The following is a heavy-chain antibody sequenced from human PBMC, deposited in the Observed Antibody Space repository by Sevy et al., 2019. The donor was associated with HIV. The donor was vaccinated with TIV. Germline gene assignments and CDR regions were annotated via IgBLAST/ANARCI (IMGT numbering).Heavy chain of an antibody. Sequence: ASVKVSCKTNGYMFTNFGITWVRQAPGQGVQWMGWITSHSGNTNYGRQFQGRITMTRDTSTRTAYMELKRLRSDDTAVYYCARALLISDYLDVSGPGTSVTVSS. CDR3: ARALLISDYLDV. V-gene: IGHV1-18*01. CDR1: GYMFTNFG. D-gene: IGHD2-21*01. CDR2: ITSHSGNT. J-gene: IGHJ6*02.